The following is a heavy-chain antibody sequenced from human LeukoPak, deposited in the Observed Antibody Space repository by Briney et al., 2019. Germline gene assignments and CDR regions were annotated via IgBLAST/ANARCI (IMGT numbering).Heavy chain of an antibody. CDR2: TYYRSKWYS. Sequence: SQTLSLTCAISGDRVSSNSAAWNWIRQSPSRGLEWLGRTYYRSKWYSDYAVSVRSRITINADTSKNQFSLQLNSVTPEDTAVYYCGREGVVAAAGEVDYWGQGALVTVSS. D-gene: IGHD6-13*01. V-gene: IGHV6-1*01. CDR3: GREGVVAAAGEVDY. J-gene: IGHJ4*02. CDR1: GDRVSSNSAA.